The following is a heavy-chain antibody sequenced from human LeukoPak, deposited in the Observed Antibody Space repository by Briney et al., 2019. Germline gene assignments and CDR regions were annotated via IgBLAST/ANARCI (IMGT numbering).Heavy chain of an antibody. CDR1: GGSISSSIYY. CDR2: IYYTGYT. J-gene: IGHJ4*02. Sequence: KSSETLSLTCTVSGGSISSSIYYWGWIRQPPGKGLEWIGSIYYTGYTYYNPSLKSRVTISIDTSKNQFSLRLSSVTAADTAVYYCARAGYYGSGSPMAVFDYWGQGTLVTVSS. D-gene: IGHD3-10*01. CDR3: ARAGYYGSGSPMAVFDY. V-gene: IGHV4-39*07.